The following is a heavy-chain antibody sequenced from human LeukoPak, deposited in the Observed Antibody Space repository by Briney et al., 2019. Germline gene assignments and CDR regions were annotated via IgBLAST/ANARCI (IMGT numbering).Heavy chain of an antibody. D-gene: IGHD1-7*01. J-gene: IGHJ5*02. CDR2: ISAYNGNT. V-gene: IGHV1-18*01. CDR1: GYTFTSYG. CDR3: ARDAVRYNWNYDWFDP. Sequence: ASVKVSCKASGYTFTSYGISWVRQAPGLGLEWMGWISAYNGNTNYAQKLQGRVTMTTDTSTSTAYMELRSLRSDDTAVYYCARDAVRYNWNYDWFDPWGQGTLVTVSS.